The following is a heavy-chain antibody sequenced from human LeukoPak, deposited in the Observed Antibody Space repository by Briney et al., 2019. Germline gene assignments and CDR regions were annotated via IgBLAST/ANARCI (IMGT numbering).Heavy chain of an antibody. J-gene: IGHJ4*02. D-gene: IGHD3-22*01. CDR1: GGSFSGYY. Sequence: KPSETLSLTCAVYGGSFSGYYWSWIRQPPGKGLEWIGEINHSGSTDYNPSLKSRVTISVDTSKNQFSLKLSSVTGADTAVYYCARAWYYYDSSGYYPFDYWGQGTLVTVSS. CDR2: INHSGST. CDR3: ARAWYYYDSSGYYPFDY. V-gene: IGHV4-34*01.